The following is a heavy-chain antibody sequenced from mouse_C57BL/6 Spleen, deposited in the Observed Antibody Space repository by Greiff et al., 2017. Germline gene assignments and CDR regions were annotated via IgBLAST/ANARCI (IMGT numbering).Heavy chain of an antibody. CDR3: ARELGRDYFDD. D-gene: IGHD4-1*01. Sequence: QVQLQQPGAELVKPGASVKLSCKASGYTFTSYWMQWVKQRPGQGLEWIGEIDPSDSYTNYNQKFKGKATLTVDTSSSTAYMQLSSLTSEDSAVYYCARELGRDYFDDWGQGTTLTVAS. V-gene: IGHV1-50*01. CDR1: GYTFTSYW. CDR2: IDPSDSYT. J-gene: IGHJ2*01.